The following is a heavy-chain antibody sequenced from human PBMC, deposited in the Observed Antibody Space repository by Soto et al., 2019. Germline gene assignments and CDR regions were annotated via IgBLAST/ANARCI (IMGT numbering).Heavy chain of an antibody. V-gene: IGHV4-59*01. CDR2: IYYSGST. D-gene: IGHD6-13*01. CDR3: ARWAPSIAAAGANFDY. Sequence: QVQLQERGPGLVKPSETLSLTCTVSGGSISSYYWSWIRQPPGKGLEWIGYIYYSGSTNYNPSLKSRVTISVDRSKNQFSLKLSSVTAADTAVYYCARWAPSIAAAGANFDYWGQGTLVTVSS. CDR1: GGSISSYY. J-gene: IGHJ4*02.